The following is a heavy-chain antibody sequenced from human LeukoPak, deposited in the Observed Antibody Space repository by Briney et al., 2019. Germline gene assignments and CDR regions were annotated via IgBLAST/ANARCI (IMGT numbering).Heavy chain of an antibody. CDR2: ISAYNGNT. CDR3: ARSYYDFWSGYYPDY. J-gene: IGHJ4*02. Sequence: GASVKVSCTASGYTFTSYGISWVRQAPGQGLEWMGWISAYNGNTNYAQKLQGRVTMTTDTSTSTAYMELRSLRSDDTAVYYCARSYYDFWSGYYPDYWGQGTLVTVSS. CDR1: GYTFTSYG. D-gene: IGHD3-3*01. V-gene: IGHV1-18*01.